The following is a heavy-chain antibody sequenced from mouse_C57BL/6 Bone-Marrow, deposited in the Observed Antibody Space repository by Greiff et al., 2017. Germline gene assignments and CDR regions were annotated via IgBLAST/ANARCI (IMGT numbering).Heavy chain of an antibody. J-gene: IGHJ4*01. CDR3: AREKQLRFYYAMDY. CDR1: GYTFTSYW. Sequence: VQLQQSGAELVRPGSSVKLSCKASGYTFTSYWMHWVKQRPIQGLEWIGNIDPSDSETHYNQKFKDKATLTVDKSSSTAYMQLSSLTSEDSAVYYCAREKQLRFYYAMDYWGQGTSVTVSS. D-gene: IGHD3-2*02. V-gene: IGHV1-52*01. CDR2: IDPSDSET.